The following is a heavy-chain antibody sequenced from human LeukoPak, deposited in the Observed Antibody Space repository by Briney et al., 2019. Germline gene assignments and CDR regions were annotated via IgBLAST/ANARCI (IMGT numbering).Heavy chain of an antibody. D-gene: IGHD5-24*01. J-gene: IGHJ4*02. CDR3: ARDKISSGEMATTTFDY. Sequence: SVKVSCKASGGAFSSYAISWVRQAPGQGLEWMGGIIPIFGTANYAQKFQGRVTITADESTSTAYMELSSLRSEDTAVYYCARDKISSGEMATTTFDYWGQGTLVTVSS. CDR2: IIPIFGTA. CDR1: GGAFSSYA. V-gene: IGHV1-69*13.